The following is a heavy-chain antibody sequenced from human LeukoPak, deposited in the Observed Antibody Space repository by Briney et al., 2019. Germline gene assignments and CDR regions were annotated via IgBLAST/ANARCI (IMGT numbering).Heavy chain of an antibody. CDR1: GYTFTSYG. V-gene: IGHV1-69*06. J-gene: IGHJ6*03. D-gene: IGHD3-10*01. Sequence: ASVKVSCKASGYTFTSYGISWVRQAPGQGLEWMGGIIPIFGTANYAQKFQGRVTITADKSTSTAYMELSSLRSEDTAVYYCARVHYYGSGSYTYYYYYMDVWGKGTTVTVSS. CDR3: ARVHYYGSGSYTYYYYYMDV. CDR2: IIPIFGTA.